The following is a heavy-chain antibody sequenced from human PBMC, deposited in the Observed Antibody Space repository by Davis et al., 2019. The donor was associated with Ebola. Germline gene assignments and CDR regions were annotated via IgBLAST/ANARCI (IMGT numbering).Heavy chain of an antibody. CDR3: ARVLAAAGYYYYMDV. V-gene: IGHV4-34*01. CDR1: GFTFSSYS. Sequence: ESLKISCAASGFTFSSYSMNWIRQPPGKGLEWIGEINHSGSTNYNPSLKSRVTISVDTSKNQFSLKLSSVTAADTAVYYCARVLAAAGYYYYMDVWGKGTTVTVSS. J-gene: IGHJ6*03. D-gene: IGHD6-13*01. CDR2: INHSGST.